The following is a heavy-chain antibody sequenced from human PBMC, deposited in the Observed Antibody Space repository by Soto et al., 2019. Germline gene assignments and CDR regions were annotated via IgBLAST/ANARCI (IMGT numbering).Heavy chain of an antibody. CDR2: LYYSGST. CDR3: AGVIVITGQAYDAFDL. V-gene: IGHV4-30-4*01. Sequence: QVQLQESGPGLVKPSQTLSLTCTVSGGSISSGDYYWSWIRQPPGKGLEWIGYLYYSGSTYYNPFLKSRVTISVDTSKNQFSLKLSSVTAADTAVYYCAGVIVITGQAYDAFDLWGQGTMVTVSS. D-gene: IGHD3-16*02. J-gene: IGHJ3*01. CDR1: GGSISSGDYY.